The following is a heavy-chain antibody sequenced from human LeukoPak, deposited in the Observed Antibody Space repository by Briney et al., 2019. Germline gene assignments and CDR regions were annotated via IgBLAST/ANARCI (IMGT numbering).Heavy chain of an antibody. V-gene: IGHV1-18*01. CDR1: GRTFSSYA. CDR3: ARDHIKGIAVAGTWNY. D-gene: IGHD6-19*01. CDR2: ISAYNGNT. Sequence: GASVKVSCKASGRTFSSYAISWVRQAPGQGLEWMGWISAYNGNTNYAQKLQGRVTMTTDTSTSTAYMELRSLRSDDTAVYYCARDHIKGIAVAGTWNYWGQGTLVTVSS. J-gene: IGHJ4*02.